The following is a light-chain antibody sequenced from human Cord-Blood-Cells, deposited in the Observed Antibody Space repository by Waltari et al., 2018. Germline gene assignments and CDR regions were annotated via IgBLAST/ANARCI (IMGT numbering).Light chain of an antibody. CDR1: VLAKKY. V-gene: IGLV3-27*01. CDR3: YSAANNNRG. J-gene: IGLJ2*01. Sequence: SYDLTQPSSVSVSPGQTARITCSGDVLAKKYARWFRPKPGQAPVLVIYKDSERPSGFPERVSVSSSGTTVTLTISGGQVEDEADYYCYSAANNNRGFGGGTELTVL. CDR2: KDS.